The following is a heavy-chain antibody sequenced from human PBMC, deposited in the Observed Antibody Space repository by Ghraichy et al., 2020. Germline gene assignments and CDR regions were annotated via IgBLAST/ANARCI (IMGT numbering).Heavy chain of an antibody. CDR3: ARAPMRGPYDFWSGYRPRRYYYYGMDV. D-gene: IGHD3-3*01. CDR1: GGSISSSNW. J-gene: IGHJ6*02. CDR2: IYHSGST. Sequence: SETLSLTCAVSGGSISSSNWWSWVRRPPGKGLEWIGEIYHSGSTNYNPSLKSRVTISVDKSKNQFSLKLSSVTAADTAVYYCARAPMRGPYDFWSGYRPRRYYYYGMDVWGQGTTVTVSS. V-gene: IGHV4-4*02.